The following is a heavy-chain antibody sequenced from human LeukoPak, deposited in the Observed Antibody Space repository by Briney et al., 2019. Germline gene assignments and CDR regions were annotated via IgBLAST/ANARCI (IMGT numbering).Heavy chain of an antibody. Sequence: SETLSLTCTVSGGSISSGGYYWSWIRQHPGKGLEWIGYIYYSGSTYYNPSLKSRVTISVDTSKNQFSLKQSSVTAADTAVYYCARGSGGGELSSFDYWGQGTLVTVSS. D-gene: IGHD3-16*02. V-gene: IGHV4-31*03. J-gene: IGHJ4*02. CDR2: IYYSGST. CDR3: ARGSGGGELSSFDY. CDR1: GGSISSGGYY.